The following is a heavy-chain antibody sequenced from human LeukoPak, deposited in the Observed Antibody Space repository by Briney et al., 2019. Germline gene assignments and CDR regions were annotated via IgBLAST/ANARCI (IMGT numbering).Heavy chain of an antibody. J-gene: IGHJ4*02. CDR1: GFTFSSYW. CDR2: IDSDVSNT. D-gene: IGHD3-22*01. V-gene: IGHV3-74*01. CDR3: ASDSYYDSTVGFDY. Sequence: GGSLRLSCAASGFTFSSYWMHWVRQAPGKGLVWVSRIDSDVSNTNYADSVKGRFTISRDNAKNTVYLQMNSLRAEGTAIYYCASDSYYDSTVGFDYWGQGTLVTVSS.